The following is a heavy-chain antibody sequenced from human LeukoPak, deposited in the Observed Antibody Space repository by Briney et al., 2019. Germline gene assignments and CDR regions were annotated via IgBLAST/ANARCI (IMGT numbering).Heavy chain of an antibody. V-gene: IGHV3-30*18. CDR2: IAYDGSSK. CDR3: AKAYSKGLHYFDY. D-gene: IGHD4-11*01. Sequence: QPGRSLRLSCAASGFTFSTYGMHWVRQAPGKGLEWVAVIAYDGSSKYYADSVKGRFTISRDNSKNTLHLQMNSLKAEDTAVYYCAKAYSKGLHYFDYWGQGTLVTVSS. CDR1: GFTFSTYG. J-gene: IGHJ4*02.